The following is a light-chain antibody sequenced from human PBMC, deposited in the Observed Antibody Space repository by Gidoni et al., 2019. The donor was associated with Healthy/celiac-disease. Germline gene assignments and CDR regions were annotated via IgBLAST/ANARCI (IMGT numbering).Light chain of an antibody. CDR1: QSVLYSSNNKNY. CDR3: QQYYSTPLT. V-gene: IGKV4-1*01. CDR2: WAS. J-gene: IGKJ4*01. Sequence: DIVMTQSLDSLAVSLGERATINCKSSQSVLYSSNNKNYLAWYQQKPGQPPKLLIYWASTRESGVPDRFSGSGSGTDFTLTISSLQAKDVAVYYCQQYYSTPLTFGGGTKVEIK.